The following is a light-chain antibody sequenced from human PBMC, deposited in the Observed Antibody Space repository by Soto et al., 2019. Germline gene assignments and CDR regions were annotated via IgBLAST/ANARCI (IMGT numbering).Light chain of an antibody. CDR1: QSVLYSSDNRNY. Sequence: DIVMTQSPDSLAVSLGERATVNCKSGQSVLYSSDNRNYLAWYQQKPGQSPKLLISWASTRESGVPDRFSGSGSGTDFTLTISSLQAEDVAVYFCQQYYNSPRTFGQGTKVEIK. V-gene: IGKV4-1*01. CDR3: QQYYNSPRT. CDR2: WAS. J-gene: IGKJ1*01.